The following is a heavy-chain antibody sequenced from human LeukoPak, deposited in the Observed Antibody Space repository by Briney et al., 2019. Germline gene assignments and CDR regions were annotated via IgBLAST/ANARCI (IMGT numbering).Heavy chain of an antibody. V-gene: IGHV4-4*09. J-gene: IGHJ4*02. D-gene: IGHD3-10*01. CDR3: ARLLMVRGVMAYYFDY. CDR1: GGSISSYY. Sequence: PSETLSLTCTVSGGSISSYYWSWIRQPPGKGLEWIGYIYTSGSTNYNPSLKSRVTISVDTSKNQFSLKLSSVTAADTAVYYCARLLMVRGVMAYYFDYWGQGTLVTVSS. CDR2: IYTSGST.